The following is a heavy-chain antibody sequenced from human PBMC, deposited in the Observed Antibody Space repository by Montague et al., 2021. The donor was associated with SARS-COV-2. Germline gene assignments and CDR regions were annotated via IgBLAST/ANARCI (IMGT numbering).Heavy chain of an antibody. Sequence: SLRLSCAGSGFTFSNYDMNWVRQAPGKGLEWISDITSSGSTTYYIDSVKGRFTISRDNAKNSLYLQMNSLRAEDTAVYYCAREGFTGKYVEYWGQGTLVTVSS. CDR1: GFTFSNYD. CDR2: ITSSGSTT. CDR3: AREGFTGKYVEY. J-gene: IGHJ4*02. D-gene: IGHD2-8*02. V-gene: IGHV3-48*03.